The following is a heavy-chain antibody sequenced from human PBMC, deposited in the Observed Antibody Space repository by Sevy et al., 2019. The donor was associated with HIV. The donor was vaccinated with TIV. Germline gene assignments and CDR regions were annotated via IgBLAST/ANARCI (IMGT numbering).Heavy chain of an antibody. CDR1: GFTFRTYG. V-gene: IGHV3-30*02. D-gene: IGHD2-21*02. CDR2: IRYDGNNK. CDR3: ANGDYYFDY. J-gene: IGHJ4*02. Sequence: GGSLRLSCAASGFTFRTYGMQWVRQAPGKGLEWVAFIRYDGNNKYYTDSVKGRFTISRDNSKNTLYLHMNSLRAEDTAVYYCANGDYYFDYWGQGTLDTVSS.